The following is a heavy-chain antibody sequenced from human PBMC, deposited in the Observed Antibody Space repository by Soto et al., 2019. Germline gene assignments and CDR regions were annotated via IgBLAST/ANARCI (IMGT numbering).Heavy chain of an antibody. Sequence: QVQLQESGPGLVRPSETLSLTCTVSGGSISRYFWSWIRQSPGKGLEWIGYIFYTGSTTYNPSLKSRVTISIDTSKNPFFLKLSSLTAADTAVYYCAHFSDLEWFDPWGQGTLVTVSS. CDR1: GGSISRYF. CDR3: AHFSDLEWFDP. J-gene: IGHJ5*02. CDR2: IFYTGST. V-gene: IGHV4-59*01. D-gene: IGHD2-21*01.